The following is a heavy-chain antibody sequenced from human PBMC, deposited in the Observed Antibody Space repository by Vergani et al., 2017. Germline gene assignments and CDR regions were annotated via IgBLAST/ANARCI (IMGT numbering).Heavy chain of an antibody. Sequence: QVQLQESGPGLVKPSETLSLTCTVSGGSISSYYWSWIRQPPGKGLEWIGYINYSGSTNYNPSLKSRVTISVDTSKNQFSLKLSSVTAADTDVYYCARSTGNDILTGYAGGHAFDIWGQGTLVTVSS. CDR2: INYSGST. J-gene: IGHJ3*02. V-gene: IGHV4-59*01. CDR3: ARSTGNDILTGYAGGHAFDI. CDR1: GGSISSYY. D-gene: IGHD3-9*01.